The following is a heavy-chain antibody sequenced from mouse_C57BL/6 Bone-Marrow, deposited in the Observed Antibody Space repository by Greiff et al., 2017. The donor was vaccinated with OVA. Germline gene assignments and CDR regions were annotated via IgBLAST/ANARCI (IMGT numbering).Heavy chain of an antibody. J-gene: IGHJ2*01. D-gene: IGHD3-2*02. CDR2: IRSKSNNYAT. CDR1: GFSFNTYA. Sequence: EVMLVESGGGLVQPKGSLKLSCAASGFSFNTYAMNWVRQAPGKGLEWVARIRSKSNNYATYYADSVKDRFTISRDDSESMLYLQMNNLKTEDTAMYYCVRPDSSGVFDYWGQGTTLTVSS. V-gene: IGHV10-1*01. CDR3: VRPDSSGVFDY.